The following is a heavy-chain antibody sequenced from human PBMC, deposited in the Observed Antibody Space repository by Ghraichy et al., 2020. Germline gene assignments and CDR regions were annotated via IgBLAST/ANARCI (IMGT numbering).Heavy chain of an antibody. Sequence: GGSLRLSCEASGFTFSSYATNWVRQAPGKGLEWVSVVDTGGDDTYYADSVKGRFTISRDNSKKTLHLEMNSLRAEDTAVYYCAKGGSAVYYYYGMDVWGQGTTVTVSS. CDR2: VDTGGDDT. CDR3: AKGGSAVYYYYGMDV. V-gene: IGHV3-23*01. D-gene: IGHD6-6*01. J-gene: IGHJ6*02. CDR1: GFTFSSYA.